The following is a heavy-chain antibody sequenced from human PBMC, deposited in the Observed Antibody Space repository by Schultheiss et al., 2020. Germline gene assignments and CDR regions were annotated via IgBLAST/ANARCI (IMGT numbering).Heavy chain of an antibody. CDR2: ISGSGDET. CDR1: GFTFSSYA. D-gene: IGHD4-17*01. Sequence: GGSLRLSCAASGFTFSSYAMSWVRQAPGKGLEWVSVISGSGDETHYADSVKGRFTISRDNARNSLYLQMNSLRADDTAVYYCARCWDDYGDYYYFDYWGQGTLVTVSS. CDR3: ARCWDDYGDYYYFDY. V-gene: IGHV3-23*01. J-gene: IGHJ4*02.